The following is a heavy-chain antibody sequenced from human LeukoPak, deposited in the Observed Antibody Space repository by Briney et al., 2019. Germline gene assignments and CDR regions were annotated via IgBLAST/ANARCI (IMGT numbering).Heavy chain of an antibody. CDR2: IIPILGIA. J-gene: IGHJ6*02. D-gene: IGHD5-18*01. Sequence: SVKVSCKASGGTFSSYAIRWVRQAPGQGLEWMGRIIPILGIANYAQKFQGRVTITADKSTSTAYAELSSLRSEDTAVYYCARGPGYSYGSGFYYYYGMDVWGQGTTVTVSS. CDR3: ARGPGYSYGSGFYYYYGMDV. V-gene: IGHV1-69*04. CDR1: GGTFSSYA.